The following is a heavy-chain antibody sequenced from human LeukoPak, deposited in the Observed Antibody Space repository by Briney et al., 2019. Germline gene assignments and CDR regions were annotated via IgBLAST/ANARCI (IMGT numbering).Heavy chain of an antibody. Sequence: GGSLRLSCAASGFTFSSYGMHWVRQAPGKGLEWVSSISSGSSHIFYEDSVKGRFTISRDNAKNSLFLQMNSLRVEDTAIYYCVRGGAGATASDVFDIWGQGTMVTVSS. CDR2: ISSGSSHI. V-gene: IGHV3-21*04. CDR3: VRGGAGATASDVFDI. D-gene: IGHD5-12*01. CDR1: GFTFSSYG. J-gene: IGHJ3*02.